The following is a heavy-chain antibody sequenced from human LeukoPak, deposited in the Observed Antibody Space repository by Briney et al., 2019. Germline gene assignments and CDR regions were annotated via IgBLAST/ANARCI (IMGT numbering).Heavy chain of an antibody. V-gene: IGHV1-18*01. D-gene: IGHD2-8*01. Sequence: ASVKVSCKASGYSFTSYGISWVRQAPGQGLEWMGWISTYNANTNYALKLQGRVILTTDTSTSTAYMELKSLRSDDTAVYYCAREECSIGVCYPSGYWGQGTLATVSS. CDR2: ISTYNANT. CDR1: GYSFTSYG. J-gene: IGHJ4*02. CDR3: AREECSIGVCYPSGY.